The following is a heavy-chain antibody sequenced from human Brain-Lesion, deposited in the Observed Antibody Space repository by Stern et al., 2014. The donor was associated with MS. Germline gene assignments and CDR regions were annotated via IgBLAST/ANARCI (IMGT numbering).Heavy chain of an antibody. J-gene: IGHJ4*02. CDR1: GYTFTGYY. Sequence: VQLVESGAEVKKPGASVKVSCKASGYTFTGYYMHWVRQAPGQGPEWMGRINPKNGGTNYAQTFQGWGTMTRDNSLNIAYLALSRLRSDDTAVYYCATYYYDSAGYNDFWGQGTLVTVSS. V-gene: IGHV1-2*04. CDR2: INPKNGGT. D-gene: IGHD3-22*01. CDR3: ATYYYDSAGYNDF.